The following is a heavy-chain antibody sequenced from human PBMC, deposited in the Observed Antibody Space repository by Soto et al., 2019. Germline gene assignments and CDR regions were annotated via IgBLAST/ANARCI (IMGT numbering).Heavy chain of an antibody. V-gene: IGHV4-59*01. Sequence: SETLSLTCTVSGGSISSYYWSWIRQPPGKGLEWIGYIYYSGSTNYNPSLKSRVTISVDTSKNQFSLKLSSVTAADTAVYYCARDGPKAEGGWFDPWGQGTLVTVSS. D-gene: IGHD3-16*01. J-gene: IGHJ5*02. CDR3: ARDGPKAEGGWFDP. CDR1: GGSISSYY. CDR2: IYYSGST.